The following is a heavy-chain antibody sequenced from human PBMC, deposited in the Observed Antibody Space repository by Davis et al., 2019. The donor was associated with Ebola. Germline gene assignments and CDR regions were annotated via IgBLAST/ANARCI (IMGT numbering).Heavy chain of an antibody. V-gene: IGHV3-21*05. CDR2: ISSSSSYT. D-gene: IGHD6-6*01. CDR3: AREGASSSSLFYYGMDV. J-gene: IGHJ6*02. CDR1: GFTFSSYW. Sequence: GESLKISCAASGFTFSSYWMSWVRQAPGKGLEWVSYISSSSSYTNYADSVKGRFTISRDNAKNSLYLQMNSLRAEDTAVYYCAREGASSSSLFYYGMDVWGQGTTVTVSS.